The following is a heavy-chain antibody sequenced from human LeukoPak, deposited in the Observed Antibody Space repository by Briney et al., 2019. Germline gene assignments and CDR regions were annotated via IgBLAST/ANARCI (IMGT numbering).Heavy chain of an antibody. CDR2: INHSGST. V-gene: IGHV4-34*01. D-gene: IGHD3-22*01. J-gene: IGHJ4*02. CDR1: GGSFSGYY. CDR3: ARGWSYYDSSGYYYAFDY. Sequence: SETLSLTCAVYGGSFSGYYWSWVRQPPGKGLEWMGEINHSGSTNYNPSLKSRVTISVDTSKTQFSLKLSSVAAADTAVCYCARGWSYYDSSGYYYAFDYWGQGTLVTVSS.